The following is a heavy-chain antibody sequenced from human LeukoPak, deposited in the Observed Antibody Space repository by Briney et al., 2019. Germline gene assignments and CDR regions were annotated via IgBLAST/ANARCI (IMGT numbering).Heavy chain of an antibody. V-gene: IGHV4-59*08. Sequence: SETLSLTCTVSGGSISTYYWSWIRQAPGKGLEWIGHMYYSGSTTYNPSLKSRVTISIETSKNQLSLKLSSVTAADTAVYYCARRSAAVMEDWFDPWGQGTLVIVSS. CDR3: ARRSAAVMEDWFDP. D-gene: IGHD2-2*01. CDR1: GGSISTYY. CDR2: MYYSGST. J-gene: IGHJ5*02.